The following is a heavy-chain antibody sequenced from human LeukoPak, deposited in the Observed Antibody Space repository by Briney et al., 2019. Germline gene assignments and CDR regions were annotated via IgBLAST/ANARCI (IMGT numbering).Heavy chain of an antibody. J-gene: IGHJ4*02. V-gene: IGHV3-48*01. Sequence: GSLRLSCAASGFTFSSYSMNWVRQAPGKGLEWVSYISSSSSTIYYADSVKGRFTISRDNAKNPLYLQMNSLRAEDTAVYYCARGDGSPQLDYWGQGTLVTVSS. CDR2: ISSSSSTI. CDR1: GFTFSSYS. D-gene: IGHD3-10*01. CDR3: ARGDGSPQLDY.